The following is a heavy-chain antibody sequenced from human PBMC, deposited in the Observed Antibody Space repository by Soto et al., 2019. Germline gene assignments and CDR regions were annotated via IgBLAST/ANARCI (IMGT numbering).Heavy chain of an antibody. CDR3: AKVKGGSGARGDPLDL. CDR2: INSDGITT. V-gene: IGHV3-74*03. J-gene: IGHJ5*02. Sequence: EVQLVESGGGPVQAGGSLRLSCAASGLTLSNYWMQWVRQGPGKGLVWVAHINSDGITTKYAESVKGRFTISRDDDKNMLYLQMNSLRHDDTAVYYCAKVKGGSGARGDPLDLWGQGILVTVSS. D-gene: IGHD2-15*01. CDR1: GLTLSNYW.